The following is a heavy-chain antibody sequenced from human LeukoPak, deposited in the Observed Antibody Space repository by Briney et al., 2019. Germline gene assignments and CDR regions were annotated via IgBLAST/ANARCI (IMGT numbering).Heavy chain of an antibody. V-gene: IGHV3-30*03. CDR2: ISFDATNK. Sequence: GGSLRLSCAASGFTFGSYGMHWVRQAPGKGLEWVAVISFDATNKYYADSVKGRFTTSRDNAKNALYLQMNSLRAEDTAVYYCARAPIGLGDVILGFDPWGQGTLVTVSS. D-gene: IGHD3-3*01. CDR3: ARAPIGLGDVILGFDP. CDR1: GFTFGSYG. J-gene: IGHJ5*02.